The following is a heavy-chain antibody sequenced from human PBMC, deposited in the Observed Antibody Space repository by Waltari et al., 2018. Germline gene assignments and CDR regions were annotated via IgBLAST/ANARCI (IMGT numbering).Heavy chain of an antibody. CDR1: GGSISNSNC. CDR3: ARAGLPMITFGGVIVPPHFDY. V-gene: IGHV4-4*02. D-gene: IGHD3-16*02. J-gene: IGHJ4*02. CDR2: IYHIGST. Sequence: QVQLQASGPGLVKPSGTLSLTCAVSGGSISNSNCWRWVRQPPGKGLEWMGEIYHIGSTNYNQSLKSRVTMSVDKSKNQFSLKLISVTAADTAVYYCARAGLPMITFGGVIVPPHFDYWGQGTLVTVSS.